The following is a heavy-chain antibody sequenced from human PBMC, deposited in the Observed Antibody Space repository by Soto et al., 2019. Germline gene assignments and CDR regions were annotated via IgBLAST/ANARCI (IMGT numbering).Heavy chain of an antibody. J-gene: IGHJ2*01. Sequence: EVQLVESGGGLVQPGRSLRLSCAASGFTFDDYAMHWVRQAPGKGLEWVSGISWNSGSIGYADSVKGRFTISRDNAKNSLYLQMNSLRAEDTALYYCAKDSTATMPYWYFDLWGRGTLVTVSS. D-gene: IGHD5-12*01. V-gene: IGHV3-9*01. CDR3: AKDSTATMPYWYFDL. CDR1: GFTFDDYA. CDR2: ISWNSGSI.